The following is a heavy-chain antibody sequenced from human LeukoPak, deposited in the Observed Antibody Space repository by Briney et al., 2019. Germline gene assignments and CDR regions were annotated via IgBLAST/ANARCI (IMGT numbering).Heavy chain of an antibody. CDR1: GFTFSSYS. CDR3: AREYSRSTQNWFDP. Sequence: PGGSLRLSCAASGFTFSSYSMNWVRQAPGKGLEWVSYISSSSSTIYYADSVKGRFTISRDNAKNSLYLQMNTLRVEDTAVYYCAREYSRSTQNWFDPWGQGTLVTVSS. D-gene: IGHD6-13*01. V-gene: IGHV3-48*04. J-gene: IGHJ5*02. CDR2: ISSSSSTI.